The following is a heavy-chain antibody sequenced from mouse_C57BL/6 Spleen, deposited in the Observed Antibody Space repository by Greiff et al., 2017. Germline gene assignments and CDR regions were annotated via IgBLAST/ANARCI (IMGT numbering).Heavy chain of an antibody. CDR1: GFPFRDYG. J-gene: IGHJ2*01. CDR2: ISRGSSTI. CDR3: ARGYGNQGY. D-gene: IGHD2-1*01. V-gene: IGHV5-17*01. Sequence: DVKLVESGGGLVKPGGSLKLSCAASGFPFRDYGMHWVRQAPEKGLEWVAYISRGSSTIYYADTVKGRFTISRDNDKNTLFLQMTSLRSEATAMSYCARGYGNQGYWGQGTTLTVSS.